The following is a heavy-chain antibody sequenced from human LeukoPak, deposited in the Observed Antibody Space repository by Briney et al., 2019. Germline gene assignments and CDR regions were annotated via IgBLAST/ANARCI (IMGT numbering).Heavy chain of an antibody. CDR1: GFTFSGYW. CDR3: SSGMGLDY. J-gene: IGHJ4*02. CDR2: VNTDGRST. V-gene: IGHV3-74*01. Sequence: GGSLRLSCAASGFTFSGYWMHWVRQAPGEGLVWVSRVNTDGRSTFYADSVKGRFTISRDKAKKSLSLQMNSLRAEDTAVYYCSSGMGLDYWGQGTLVTFSS. D-gene: IGHD5-24*01.